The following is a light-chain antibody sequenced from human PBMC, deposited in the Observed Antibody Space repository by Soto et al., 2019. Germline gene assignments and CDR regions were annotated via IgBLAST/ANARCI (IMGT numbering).Light chain of an antibody. V-gene: IGKV3-11*01. CDR1: QDIDNY. Sequence: FTQAPSSLSASVVESVNITCRASQDIDNYLNWYQHRPGEAPKLLIYDASNRATGIPARFSGSGSGTDFTLTISSLEPEDFAVYYCQQRSNWQLTCGGGNTGAIK. CDR3: QQRSNWQLT. J-gene: IGKJ4*01. CDR2: DAS.